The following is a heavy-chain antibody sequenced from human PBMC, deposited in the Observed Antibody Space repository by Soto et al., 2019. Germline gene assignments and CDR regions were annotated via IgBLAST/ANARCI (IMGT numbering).Heavy chain of an antibody. Sequence: EVQLVESGGGLVQPGGSLRLSCAASGFTFSSYWMTWVRQAPGKGLEWVANLKQDGSEKYYVDSVKGRFTISRDNGKNSLYLQMNSLRAEDTAVYYCVKTAEWLSPWARTYYFDYWGQGTLVTVSS. CDR1: GFTFSSYW. CDR2: LKQDGSEK. J-gene: IGHJ4*02. D-gene: IGHD3-3*01. CDR3: VKTAEWLSPWARTYYFDY. V-gene: IGHV3-7*01.